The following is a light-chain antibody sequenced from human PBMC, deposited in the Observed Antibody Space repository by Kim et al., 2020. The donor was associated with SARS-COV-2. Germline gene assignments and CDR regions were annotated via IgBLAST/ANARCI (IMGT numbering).Light chain of an antibody. V-gene: IGLV3-19*01. Sequence: ALGHKVKITRQGDSLRGYYASWYQQKLGQAPVLVIYGKNNRPSGIPDRFSGSSSGNTASLTITGAQAEDEADYYCNSRDSSGNHLVFGGGTQLTVL. CDR1: SLRGYY. CDR3: NSRDSSGNHLV. J-gene: IGLJ2*01. CDR2: GKN.